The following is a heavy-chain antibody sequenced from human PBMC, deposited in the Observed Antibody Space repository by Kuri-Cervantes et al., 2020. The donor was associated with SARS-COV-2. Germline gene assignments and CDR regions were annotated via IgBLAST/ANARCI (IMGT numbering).Heavy chain of an antibody. CDR1: GFSLSTNV. V-gene: IGHV3-23*01. J-gene: IGHJ4*02. Sequence: GESLKISCAASGFSLSTNVMAWVRQAPGKGLEWVSTMSGSGASTHYADSVKGRFTISRDNSKNMLYLQMYSLRAEDTAVYYCAKTSGYNYYFAYWGQGSLVTVSS. D-gene: IGHD5-24*01. CDR3: AKTSGYNYYFAY. CDR2: MSGSGAST.